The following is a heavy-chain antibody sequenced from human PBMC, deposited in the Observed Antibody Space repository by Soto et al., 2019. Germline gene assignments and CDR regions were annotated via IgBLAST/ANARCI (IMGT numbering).Heavy chain of an antibody. J-gene: IGHJ4*02. CDR3: ATDSRYANWNFDY. V-gene: IGHV1-24*01. CDR2: FDPEDGET. CDR1: GYALTELS. D-gene: IGHD1-1*01. Sequence: SVKVSFKVSGYALTELSMHWLRQAPGKGLEWMGGFDPEDGETIYAQKFQGRVTMTEDTSTDTAYMELSSLRSEDTAVYYCATDSRYANWNFDYWGQGTLVTVSS.